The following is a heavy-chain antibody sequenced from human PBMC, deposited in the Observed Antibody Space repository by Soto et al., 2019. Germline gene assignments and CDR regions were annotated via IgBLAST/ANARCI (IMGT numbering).Heavy chain of an antibody. J-gene: IGHJ4*02. CDR1: GFSFSSYE. CDR2: ISSSGSSI. V-gene: IGHV3-48*03. CDR3: ARSLYGRFDY. Sequence: EVQLLESGGGLVLPGASLRLSCAASGFSFSSYEMNWVRQASGKGLEWVSYISSSGSSIYHADSVKGRFTISRDTAKDSLYLQMNSLRAEDTAIYYCARSLYGRFDYWGQGTLVTVSS. D-gene: IGHD4-17*01.